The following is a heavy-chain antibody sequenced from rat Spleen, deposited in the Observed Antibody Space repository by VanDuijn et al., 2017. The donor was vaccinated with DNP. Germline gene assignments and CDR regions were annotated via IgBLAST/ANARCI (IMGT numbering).Heavy chain of an antibody. D-gene: IGHD1-1*01. V-gene: IGHV5-22*01. CDR2: ITYDCGST. Sequence: EVQLVESGGGLVQPGRSLKLSCAASGFTFSDYYMAWVRQAPTKGLEWVAYITYDCGSTYYRDSVKGRFTISRDNAKSTLYLQMNSLRSEDMATYYCARPMDYYSGGFAYWGQGTLVTVSS. J-gene: IGHJ3*01. CDR1: GFTFSDYY. CDR3: ARPMDYYSGGFAY.